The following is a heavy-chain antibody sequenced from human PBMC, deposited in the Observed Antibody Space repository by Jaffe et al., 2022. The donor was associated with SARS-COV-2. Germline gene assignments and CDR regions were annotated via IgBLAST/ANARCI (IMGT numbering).Heavy chain of an antibody. CDR1: GGSISSSSYY. J-gene: IGHJ3*02. Sequence: QLQLQESGPGLVKPSETLSLTCTVSGGSISSSSYYWGWIRQPPGKGLEWIGSIYYSGSTYYNPSLKSRVTISVDTSKNQFSLKLSSVTAADTAVYYCAFFNPHYADAFDIWGQGTMVTVSS. CDR2: IYYSGST. D-gene: IGHD3-16*01. CDR3: AFFNPHYADAFDI. V-gene: IGHV4-39*01.